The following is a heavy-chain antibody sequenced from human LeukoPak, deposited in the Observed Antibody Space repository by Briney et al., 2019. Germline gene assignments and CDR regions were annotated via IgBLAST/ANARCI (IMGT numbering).Heavy chain of an antibody. CDR3: AKSMTTTNVDWFDP. V-gene: IGHV3-23*01. CDR2: IIGDGSNT. Sequence: PGWSLRLSCAASGFTFSHHAMSWARQSLGKRLEWVSVIIGDGSNTYYADSVKGRFTISRDNSNNMLYLQMNSLRGEDTAVYYCAKSMTTTNVDWFDPWGQGTLVTVSS. J-gene: IGHJ5*02. D-gene: IGHD2-8*01. CDR1: GFTFSHHA.